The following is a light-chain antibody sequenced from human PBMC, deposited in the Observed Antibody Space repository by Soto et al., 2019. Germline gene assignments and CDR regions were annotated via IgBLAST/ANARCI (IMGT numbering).Light chain of an antibody. CDR1: QTVSSAF. CDR2: GAS. V-gene: IGKV3-20*01. Sequence: EIVLTQSPGTLSLSPGERATLSCRASQTVSSAFLAWYQQKPGQAPRLLIYGASNRATGIPDRVSGSGSGTDFTLTLSRLEPEDFAVYYCQQYGSSPITFGQGTRLEIK. J-gene: IGKJ5*01. CDR3: QQYGSSPIT.